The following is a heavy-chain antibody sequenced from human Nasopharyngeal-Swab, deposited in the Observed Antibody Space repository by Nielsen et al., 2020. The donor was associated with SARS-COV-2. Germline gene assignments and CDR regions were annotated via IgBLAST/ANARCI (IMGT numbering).Heavy chain of an antibody. CDR1: GGSFSGYY. J-gene: IGHJ4*02. D-gene: IGHD5-24*01. Sequence: SETLSLTCAVYGGSFSGYYWSWIRQPPGKGLEWIGSIYYSGSTYYNPSLKSRVTISVDTSKNQFSLKLSSVTAADTAVYYCAGVSMDFDYWGQGTLVTVSS. CDR3: AGVSMDFDY. CDR2: IYYSGST. V-gene: IGHV4-34*01.